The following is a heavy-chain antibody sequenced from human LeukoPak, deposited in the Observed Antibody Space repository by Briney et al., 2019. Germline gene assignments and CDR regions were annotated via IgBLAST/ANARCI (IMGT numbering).Heavy chain of an antibody. Sequence: GGSLRLSCAASGFTFSSYGMHWVRQAPGKGLEWVAFIRNDGSNKYYADSVKGRFTISRDNSKNTLYLQMNSLRAEDTAVYYCAKVLGLAVAGTQYFDYWGQGTLVTVSS. CDR2: IRNDGSNK. CDR3: AKVLGLAVAGTQYFDY. V-gene: IGHV3-30*02. J-gene: IGHJ4*02. D-gene: IGHD6-19*01. CDR1: GFTFSSYG.